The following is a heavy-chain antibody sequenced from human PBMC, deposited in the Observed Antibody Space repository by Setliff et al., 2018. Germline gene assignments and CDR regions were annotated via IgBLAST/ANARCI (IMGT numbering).Heavy chain of an antibody. V-gene: IGHV1-69*13. Sequence: SVKVSCKVSGYTLTELSMHWVRQAPGKGLEWMGGTTPIFTTANYAQKFQGRVTITADESTSTAYMELSSLKSEDTAVYYCARSPFPVDTVMVTTFDSWGQGTLVTVSS. CDR2: TTPIFTTA. CDR3: ARSPFPVDTVMVTTFDS. J-gene: IGHJ4*02. CDR1: GYTLTELS. D-gene: IGHD5-18*01.